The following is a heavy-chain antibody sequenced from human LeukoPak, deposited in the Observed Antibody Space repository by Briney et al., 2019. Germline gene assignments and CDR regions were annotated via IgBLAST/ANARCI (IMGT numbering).Heavy chain of an antibody. CDR2: ISYDGSNK. CDR1: RFTFSSYA. V-gene: IGHV3-30-3*01. D-gene: IGHD6-6*01. J-gene: IGHJ4*02. Sequence: GGSLRLSCAASRFTFSSYAMHWVRQAPGKGLEWVAVISYDGSNKYYADSVKGRFTISRDNSKNTLYLQMNSLRAEDTAVYYCASLSAARGDFDYWGQGTLVTVSS. CDR3: ASLSAARGDFDY.